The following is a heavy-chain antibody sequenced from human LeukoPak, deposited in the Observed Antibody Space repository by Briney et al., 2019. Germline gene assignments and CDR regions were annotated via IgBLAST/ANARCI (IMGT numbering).Heavy chain of an antibody. CDR2: ISSGGSYM. J-gene: IGHJ4*02. V-gene: IGHV3-21*04. CDR3: AKVATWTYFDS. D-gene: IGHD3/OR15-3a*01. Sequence: GGSLRLSCAASGFTFSGYGMNWVRQAPGKGLEWVSSISSGGSYMYYADSLKGRFTISRDNAKNSLYLQLTSLRVEDAAIYYCAKVATWTYFDSWGQGTLVTVSS. CDR1: GFTFSGYG.